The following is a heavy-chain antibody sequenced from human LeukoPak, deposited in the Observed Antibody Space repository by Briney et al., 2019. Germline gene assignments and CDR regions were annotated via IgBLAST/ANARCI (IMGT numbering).Heavy chain of an antibody. J-gene: IGHJ5*02. CDR3: AREGLRMVRGIIPKEAWGWFDP. Sequence: SETLSLTCTVSGGSISSYYWNWIRQPAGKGLEWIGRIYTSGSTNYNPSLKSRVTISVDTSKSQFSLKLSSVTAADTAVYYCAREGLRMVRGIIPKEAWGWFDPWGQGTLVTVSS. D-gene: IGHD3-10*01. CDR2: IYTSGST. CDR1: GGSISSYY. V-gene: IGHV4-4*07.